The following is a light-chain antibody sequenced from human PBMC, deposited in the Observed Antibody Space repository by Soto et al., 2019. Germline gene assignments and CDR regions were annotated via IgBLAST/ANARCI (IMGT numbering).Light chain of an antibody. Sequence: QSVLTQPPSVSGAPGQRVTISCTGSSSNIGAGYDVHWYQQLPGTAPKLLIYGNNNRPSGVPDRFSGSKSGTSASLAITGLQAEDEAGYYCQSYDSSLSVYVFGTGTKPTVL. V-gene: IGLV1-40*01. CDR1: SSNIGAGYD. CDR2: GNN. CDR3: QSYDSSLSVYV. J-gene: IGLJ1*01.